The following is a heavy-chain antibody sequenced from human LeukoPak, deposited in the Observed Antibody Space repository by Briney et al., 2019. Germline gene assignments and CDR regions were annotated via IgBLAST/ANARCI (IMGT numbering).Heavy chain of an antibody. Sequence: PSETLSLTCNVSGVSISSSSYYWSWIRQPPGKGLEWIGYIYYTGSTNYNPSLKSRVTISVDTSKNQFSLKLSSVTAADTAVYYCARRVAVAGPLDYWGQGTLVPVSS. J-gene: IGHJ4*02. D-gene: IGHD6-19*01. CDR1: GVSISSSSYY. V-gene: IGHV4-61*05. CDR3: ARRVAVAGPLDY. CDR2: IYYTGST.